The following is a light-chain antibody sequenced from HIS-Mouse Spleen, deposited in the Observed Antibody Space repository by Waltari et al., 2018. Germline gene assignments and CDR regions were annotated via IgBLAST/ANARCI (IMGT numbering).Light chain of an antibody. CDR3: SSYAGSNNLV. CDR1: SSDVGGYNY. CDR2: EGS. J-gene: IGLJ2*01. V-gene: IGLV2-8*01. Sequence: QSALTQPPSASGSPGQSVTISCTGTSSDVGGYNYVSWYQQHPGKAPKLMLYEGSKRPSGVPGRFSGSKSGNTASLTVAGLQAEDEADYYCSSYAGSNNLVFGGGTKLTIL.